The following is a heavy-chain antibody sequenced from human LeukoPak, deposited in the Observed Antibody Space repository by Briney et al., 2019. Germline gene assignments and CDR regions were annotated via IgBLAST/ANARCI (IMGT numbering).Heavy chain of an antibody. V-gene: IGHV3-23*01. CDR1: GFTFSSYG. CDR3: ARKSASGNYPLDY. CDR2: ISADSAAT. J-gene: IGHJ4*02. Sequence: GRSLRLSCAASGFTFSSYGMHWVRQAPGKGLEWVSVISADSAATFYADSVKGRFTISRDNGRNTVFLQMSSLRAEDTALYYCARKSASGNYPLDYWGRGTLVTVSS. D-gene: IGHD3-10*01.